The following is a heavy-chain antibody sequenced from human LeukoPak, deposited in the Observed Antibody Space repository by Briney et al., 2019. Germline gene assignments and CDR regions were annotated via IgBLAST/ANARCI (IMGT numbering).Heavy chain of an antibody. Sequence: ASVKVSCKASGYTFTGYYIHWVRQAPGQGLEWMGWINPNSGGTNYAQKFQGRVTMTRDTSISTAYMELSSLRSEDTAVYYCTRTYYYDSSGYYYGRDAFDIWGQGTMVTVSS. CDR1: GYTFTGYY. J-gene: IGHJ3*02. CDR3: TRTYYYDSSGYYYGRDAFDI. CDR2: INPNSGGT. D-gene: IGHD3-22*01. V-gene: IGHV1-2*02.